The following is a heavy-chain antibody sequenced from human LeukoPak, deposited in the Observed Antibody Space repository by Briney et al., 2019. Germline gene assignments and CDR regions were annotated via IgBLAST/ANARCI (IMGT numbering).Heavy chain of an antibody. V-gene: IGHV3-53*01. D-gene: IGHD5-18*01. CDR3: ARDRGYGYGFFDY. Sequence: GGSLRLSCAASGLTVSSNYMTWVRQAPGKGLEWVSSFYSGGSSYYADSVKGRFIISRDSSTDTLYLQMNSLRVEDTAVYFCARDRGYGYGFFDYWGQGTLVTVSS. J-gene: IGHJ4*02. CDR2: FYSGGSS. CDR1: GLTVSSNY.